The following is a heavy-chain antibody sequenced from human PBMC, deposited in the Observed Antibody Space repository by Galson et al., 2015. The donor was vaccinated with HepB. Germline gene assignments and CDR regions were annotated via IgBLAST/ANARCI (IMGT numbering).Heavy chain of an antibody. CDR1: GGTFSSYA. V-gene: IGHV1-69*13. CDR3: ARPLGVANTYYDFWSGYYTFDY. CDR2: IIPIFGTA. J-gene: IGHJ4*02. D-gene: IGHD3-3*01. Sequence: SVKVSCKASGGTFSSYAISWVRQAPGQGLEWMGGIIPIFGTANYAQKFQGRVTITADESTSTAYMELSSLRSEDTAVYYCARPLGVANTYYDFWSGYYTFDYWGQGTLVTVSS.